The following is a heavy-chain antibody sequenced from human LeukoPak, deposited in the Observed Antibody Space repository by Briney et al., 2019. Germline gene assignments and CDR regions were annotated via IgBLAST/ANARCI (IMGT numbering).Heavy chain of an antibody. J-gene: IGHJ1*01. D-gene: IGHD6-13*01. CDR2: ISGSGSNT. Sequence: PGGSRRLSGAASGFTFSSYSMNWVRQSPGKGLEWVSTISGSGSNTYYADSVKGRFTISRDNSKNTLYPQANSLRAEDTAVYYCAKRIATAGIQYFLNWGQGALVTVSS. CDR1: GFTFSSYS. CDR3: AKRIATAGIQYFLN. V-gene: IGHV3-23*01.